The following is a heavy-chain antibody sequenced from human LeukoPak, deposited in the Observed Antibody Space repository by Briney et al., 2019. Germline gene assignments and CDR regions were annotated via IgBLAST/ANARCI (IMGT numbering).Heavy chain of an antibody. CDR3: ARRVRFGNGWVFDY. Sequence: PSETLSLTCAVYGGSFSGYYWSWIRQPPGKGLEWIGEINHSGSTNYNPSLKSRVTISVDTSKNQFSLKLSSATAADTAVYYCARRVRFGNGWVFDYWGQGTLVTVSS. CDR1: GGSFSGYY. D-gene: IGHD6-19*01. J-gene: IGHJ4*02. CDR2: INHSGST. V-gene: IGHV4-34*01.